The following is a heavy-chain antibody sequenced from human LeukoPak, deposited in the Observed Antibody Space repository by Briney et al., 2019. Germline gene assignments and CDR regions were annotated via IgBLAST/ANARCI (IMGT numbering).Heavy chain of an antibody. D-gene: IGHD3-10*01. CDR3: TTAGGYYGSGSYYHDPTLFDY. V-gene: IGHV3-15*01. CDR1: GFTFSNAW. J-gene: IGHJ4*02. CDR2: IKSKTDGGTT. Sequence: GGSLRLSCAASGFTFSNAWMSWVRQAPGKGLEWVGRIKSKTDGGTTDYAAPVKGRFTISRDDSKNTLYLQMNSLKTEDTAVYYCTTAGGYYGSGSYYHDPTLFDYWGQGTLVTVSS.